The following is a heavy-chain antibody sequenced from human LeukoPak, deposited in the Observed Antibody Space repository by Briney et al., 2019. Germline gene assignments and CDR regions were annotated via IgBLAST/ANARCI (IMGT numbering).Heavy chain of an antibody. CDR3: AKVGSYCSGGSCYLFSYYYYGMDV. CDR2: ISDSGGST. D-gene: IGHD2-15*01. Sequence: GGSLRLSCAASGFTFSSYAMSWVRQAPGKGLEWVSAISDSGGSTYYADSVKGRFTISRDNSKNTLYLQMNSLRAEDTAVYYCAKVGSYCSGGSCYLFSYYYYGMDVWGQGTTVTVSS. V-gene: IGHV3-23*01. CDR1: GFTFSSYA. J-gene: IGHJ6*02.